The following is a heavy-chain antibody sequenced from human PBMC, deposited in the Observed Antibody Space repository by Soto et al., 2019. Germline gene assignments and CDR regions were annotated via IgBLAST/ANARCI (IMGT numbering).Heavy chain of an antibody. CDR1: GGSISSYY. V-gene: IGHV4-59*01. D-gene: IGHD3-10*01. J-gene: IGHJ5*02. CDR3: ARATGVDP. Sequence: QVQLQESGPGLVKPSETLSLTCTVSGGSISSYYWSWIRQPPGKGLEWIGYIYYSGSTNYNPSLKIRVTISVDTSKNQFSLKLSSVTAADTAVYYCARATGVDPWVQGTLVTVSS. CDR2: IYYSGST.